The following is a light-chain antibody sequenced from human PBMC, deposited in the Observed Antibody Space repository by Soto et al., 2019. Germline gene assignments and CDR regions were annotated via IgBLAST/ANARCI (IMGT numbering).Light chain of an antibody. V-gene: IGLV2-14*01. CDR3: NSYTSSSTCV. Sequence: LTQPASVSGSPGQSITISCTGTSSDVGGYNYVSWYQQHPGKAPKLVIYDVSNRPSGVSNRFSGSKSGNTASLTISGLQAEDEADYYCNSYTSSSTCVFGTGTKVTVL. CDR1: SSDVGGYNY. J-gene: IGLJ1*01. CDR2: DVS.